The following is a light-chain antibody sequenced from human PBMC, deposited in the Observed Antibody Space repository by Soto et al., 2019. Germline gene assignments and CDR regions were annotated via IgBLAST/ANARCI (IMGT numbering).Light chain of an antibody. CDR2: EGI. CDR1: SSDVANYNL. J-gene: IGLJ1*01. CDR3: CSSASNSGLYV. V-gene: IGLV2-23*01. Sequence: LTQPSSVAGSPGQSITVFGTGTSSDVANYNLFSWYQHLPGKAPALLIYEGIEGPSAVSSGFSGSKSVNTASLTISGLQAEDEADYSSCSSASNSGLYVLGTGAKVPV.